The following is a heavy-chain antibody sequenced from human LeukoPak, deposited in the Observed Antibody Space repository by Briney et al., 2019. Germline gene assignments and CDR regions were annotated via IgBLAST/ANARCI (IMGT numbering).Heavy chain of an antibody. CDR1: GGTFSSYA. D-gene: IGHD3-22*01. CDR3: ARLNGDSSGYSQYYFDY. Sequence: GASVKVSCKASGGTFSSYAISWVRQAPGQGLEWMGGIIPIFGTANYAQKFQGRVTITADESTSTAYMELSSLRSEDTAVYYCARLNGDSSGYSQYYFDYWGQGTLVTVSS. CDR2: IIPIFGTA. J-gene: IGHJ4*02. V-gene: IGHV1-69*13.